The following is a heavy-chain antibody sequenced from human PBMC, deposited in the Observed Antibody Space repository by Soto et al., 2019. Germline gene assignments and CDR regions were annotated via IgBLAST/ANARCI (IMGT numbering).Heavy chain of an antibody. CDR3: AKDHYDSSGSIRPGY. D-gene: IGHD3-22*01. CDR1: GFTFSSYG. Sequence: GGSLRLSCAASGFTFSSYGMHWVRQAPGKGLEWVAVISYDGSNKYYADSVKGRFTISRDNSKNTLYLQMNSLRAEDTAVYYCAKDHYDSSGSIRPGYWGQGTLVTVSS. J-gene: IGHJ4*02. V-gene: IGHV3-30*18. CDR2: ISYDGSNK.